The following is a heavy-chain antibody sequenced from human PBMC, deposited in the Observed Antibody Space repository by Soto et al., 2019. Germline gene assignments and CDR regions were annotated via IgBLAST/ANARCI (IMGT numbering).Heavy chain of an antibody. CDR3: ARGPYYYDSSGYYAY. D-gene: IGHD3-22*01. V-gene: IGHV1-2*04. J-gene: IGHJ4*02. CDR1: GYTFTVYY. CDR2: INPNSGGT. Sequence: ASVKVSCKASGYTFTVYYMHWVRQAPGQGLEWMGWINPNSGGTNYAQKFQGWVTMTRDTSISTAYMELSRLRSDDTAVYYCARGPYYYDSSGYYAYWGQGTLVTVSS.